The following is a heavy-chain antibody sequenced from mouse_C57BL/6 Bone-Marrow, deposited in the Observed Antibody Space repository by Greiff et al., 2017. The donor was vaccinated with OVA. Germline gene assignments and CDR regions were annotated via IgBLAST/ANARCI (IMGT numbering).Heavy chain of an antibody. CDR3: ARGVTPYYFDY. D-gene: IGHD2-2*01. Sequence: EVQLVESGGDLVKPGGSLKLSCAASGFTFSSYGMSWVRQTPDKRLEWVATISSGGSYTYYPDSVKGRFTISRDNAKNTLHLQMSSLKSEDTAMYYCARGVTPYYFDYWGQGTTLTVSS. J-gene: IGHJ2*01. CDR1: GFTFSSYG. CDR2: ISSGGSYT. V-gene: IGHV5-6*01.